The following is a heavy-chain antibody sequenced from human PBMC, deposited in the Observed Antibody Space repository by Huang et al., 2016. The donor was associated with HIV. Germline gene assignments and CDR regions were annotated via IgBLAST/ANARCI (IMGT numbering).Heavy chain of an antibody. CDR1: GYNFVSYT. Sequence: VHLVQSGAEVKKPGDSVRGSCKTSGYNFVSYTIAGVRQVPGQGLEWMGWSSDYRVNRNYAQNFQVRVAMTTDRSTSTAYMELRSLRPDDTAVYYCARGVPALGIRGRYYFDSWGQGTLVTVSS. D-gene: IGHD7-27*01. CDR2: SSDYRVNR. CDR3: ARGVPALGIRGRYYFDS. V-gene: IGHV1-18*04. J-gene: IGHJ4*02.